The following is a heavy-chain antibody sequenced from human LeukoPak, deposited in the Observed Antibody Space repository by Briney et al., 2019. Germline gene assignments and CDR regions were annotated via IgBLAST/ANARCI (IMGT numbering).Heavy chain of an antibody. V-gene: IGHV3-23*01. D-gene: IGHD3-16*01. CDR3: ATVWFRRFDY. CDR1: GFTFSNYA. Sequence: GGSLRLSCAASGFTFSNYAMSWVRQAPGKGLEWVSAVCGSSGSTYYADSVRGRFTISRDNSKNKLYLQMNSLRAEDTAVYYCATVWFRRFDYWGQGILVTVSS. CDR2: VCGSSGST. J-gene: IGHJ4*02.